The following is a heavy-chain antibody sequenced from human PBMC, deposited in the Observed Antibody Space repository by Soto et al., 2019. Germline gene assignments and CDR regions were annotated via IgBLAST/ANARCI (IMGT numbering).Heavy chain of an antibody. D-gene: IGHD6-6*01. CDR3: ASGGSSLNFDS. Sequence: GGSLRLSCVASGFTFSSYVIHWVRQAPGKGLEWVALISTDGTEKHYPGSVRGRFTISRDNAKNTLYLQMNSLRAEDTAVYYCASGGSSLNFDSWGQGTLVTVSS. CDR2: ISTDGTEK. V-gene: IGHV3-30-3*01. CDR1: GFTFSSYV. J-gene: IGHJ4*02.